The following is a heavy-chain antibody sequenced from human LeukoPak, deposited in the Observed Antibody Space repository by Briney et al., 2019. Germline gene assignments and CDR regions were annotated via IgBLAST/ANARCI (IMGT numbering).Heavy chain of an antibody. CDR2: IYYSGTT. Sequence: PSETLSLTCAVSGVSINSSSYYWGWIRQPRGKGLEWIGSIYYSGTTYYNPSLKSRATISVETSKTQFSLMLSSVTAAGTAVYYCGLGYYSRFDYWGQGTLVTVSS. CDR3: GLGYYSRFDY. CDR1: GVSINSSSYY. D-gene: IGHD2-2*03. J-gene: IGHJ4*02. V-gene: IGHV4-39*01.